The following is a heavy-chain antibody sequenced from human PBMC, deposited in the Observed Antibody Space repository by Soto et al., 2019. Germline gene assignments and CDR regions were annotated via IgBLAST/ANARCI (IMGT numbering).Heavy chain of an antibody. J-gene: IGHJ5*02. D-gene: IGHD6-19*01. V-gene: IGHV1-8*01. Sequence: QVQLVQSGAQVKKSGASVKVSCKASGYTFTSYDINWVRQATGQGLEWMGWMNPNSGNTGYAQKFQGRVTMTRNTSISTAYMELSSLRSEDTAVYYCARTEQWLVREDWFDPWGQGTLVTVSS. CDR3: ARTEQWLVREDWFDP. CDR1: GYTFTSYD. CDR2: MNPNSGNT.